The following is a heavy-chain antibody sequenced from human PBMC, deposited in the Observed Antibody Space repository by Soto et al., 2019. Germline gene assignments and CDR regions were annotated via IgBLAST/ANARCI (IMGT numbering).Heavy chain of an antibody. V-gene: IGHV4-59*01. CDR3: ASSTVDTAMVYAFDI. CDR2: IYYSGST. CDR1: GGSISSYY. D-gene: IGHD5-18*01. Sequence: QVQLQESGPGLVKPSETLSLTCTVSGGSISSYYWSWIRQPPGKGLEWIGYIYYSGSTNYNPSLKRRVTISVDTSKNQFSLKLSSVTAADTAVYYCASSTVDTAMVYAFDIWGQGTMVTVSS. J-gene: IGHJ3*02.